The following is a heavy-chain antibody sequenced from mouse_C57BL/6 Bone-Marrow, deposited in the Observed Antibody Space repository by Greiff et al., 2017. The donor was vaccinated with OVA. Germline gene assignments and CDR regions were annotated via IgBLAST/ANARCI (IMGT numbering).Heavy chain of an antibody. Sequence: EVKVVESGGGLVKPGGSLKLSCAASGFTFSDYGMHWVRQAPEKGLEWVAYISSGSSTIYYADTVKGRFTISRDNAKNTLFLQMTSLRSEDTAMYYCARGWLLRFDYWGQGTTLTVSS. V-gene: IGHV5-17*01. CDR2: ISSGSSTI. D-gene: IGHD2-3*01. CDR3: ARGWLLRFDY. J-gene: IGHJ2*01. CDR1: GFTFSDYG.